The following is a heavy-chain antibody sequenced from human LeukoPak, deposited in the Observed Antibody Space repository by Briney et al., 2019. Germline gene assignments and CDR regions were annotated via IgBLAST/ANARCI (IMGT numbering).Heavy chain of an antibody. V-gene: IGHV4-59*01. CDR2: IYYSGST. D-gene: IGHD1-14*01. CDR1: GGSISSYY. Sequence: SETLSLTCTVSGGSISSYYWSWIRQPPGKGLEWIGYIYYSGSTNYNPSLMSRVTISVDTSKTQFSLKLSSVTAADTAVYYCARYRNEALFAFDIWGQGTMVTVSS. CDR3: ARYRNEALFAFDI. J-gene: IGHJ3*02.